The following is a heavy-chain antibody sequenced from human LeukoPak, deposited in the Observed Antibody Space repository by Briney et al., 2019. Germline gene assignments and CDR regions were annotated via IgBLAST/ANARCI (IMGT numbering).Heavy chain of an antibody. V-gene: IGHV3-30*02. D-gene: IGHD6-6*01. CDR3: AKDRLAARRDDAFDI. Sequence: PGGSLRLSCAASGFTFSSYGMHWVRQAPGKGLEWVAFIRYDGSNKYYADSVKGRFTISGDNSKNTLYLQMNSLRAEDTAVYYCAKDRLAARRDDAFDIWGQGTMVTVSS. CDR1: GFTFSSYG. CDR2: IRYDGSNK. J-gene: IGHJ3*02.